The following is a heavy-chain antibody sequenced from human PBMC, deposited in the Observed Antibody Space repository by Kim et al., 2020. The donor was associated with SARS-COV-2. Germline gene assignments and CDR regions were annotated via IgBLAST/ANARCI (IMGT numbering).Heavy chain of an antibody. D-gene: IGHD5-12*01. Sequence: SETLSLTCAVYGCSFSGNYRSWIRQPPGKGLEWVWEINNSGTTYYTPSLKRRVTISVDTSKNQFSLKLNSLTAADPAVYYCARVMPRGYEHKVYFVTWC. CDR2: INNSGTT. J-gene: IGHJ4*01. V-gene: IGHV4-34*01. CDR1: GCSFSGNY. CDR3: ARVMPRGYEHKVYFVT.